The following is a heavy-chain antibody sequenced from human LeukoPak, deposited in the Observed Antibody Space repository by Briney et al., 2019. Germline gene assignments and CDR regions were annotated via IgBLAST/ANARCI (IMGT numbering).Heavy chain of an antibody. Sequence: SETLSLTCTVSGGSISSRSYYWGWIRQPPGKGLEWIATIYHSGSTSYNPSLKSRVTISVDTSKNQFSLKVSSVTAADTAVYYCAIRYSSSWYSDAFDIWGQGTMVTVSS. CDR3: AIRYSSSWYSDAFDI. V-gene: IGHV4-39*07. D-gene: IGHD6-13*01. CDR1: GGSISSRSYY. CDR2: IYHSGST. J-gene: IGHJ3*02.